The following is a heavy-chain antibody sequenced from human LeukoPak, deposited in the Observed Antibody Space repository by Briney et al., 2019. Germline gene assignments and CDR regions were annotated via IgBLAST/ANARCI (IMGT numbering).Heavy chain of an antibody. CDR1: GYSLTSYW. Sequence: GESLKISCKGSGYSLTSYWIGWVRQMPGKGLEWMGIIYPGDSDTRYSPSFQGQVTISADKSISTAYLQWSSLKASDTAMYYCARQKTGTDYYYYYMDVWGKGTTVTVSS. CDR3: ARQKTGTDYYYYYMDV. V-gene: IGHV5-51*01. J-gene: IGHJ6*03. D-gene: IGHD1-1*01. CDR2: IYPGDSDT.